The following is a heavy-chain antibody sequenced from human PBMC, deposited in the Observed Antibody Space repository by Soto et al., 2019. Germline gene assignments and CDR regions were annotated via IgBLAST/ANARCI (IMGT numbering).Heavy chain of an antibody. CDR3: ASGEGRNGHDTRCDY. V-gene: IGHV3-30*03. D-gene: IGHD5-12*01. CDR1: GFTFTNHG. CDR2: ISYNGIDK. Sequence: QMQLVESGGGVVQPGMSLRLSCAVSGFTFTNHGIHWVRQAPGKGLEWVAAISYNGIDKWYGDSVKGRVTISRDNFGDTAYLQMNGLKPDDPAVYYCASGEGRNGHDTRCDYWGQGTLVTVSS. J-gene: IGHJ4*02.